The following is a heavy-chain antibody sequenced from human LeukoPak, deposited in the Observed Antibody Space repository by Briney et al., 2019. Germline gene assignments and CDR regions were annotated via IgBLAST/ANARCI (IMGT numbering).Heavy chain of an antibody. CDR3: ASPGKAAAE. Sequence: GGSLRLSCAASGFTFSDYTMNWVRLAPGKGLVWVSRIHSDGSITSYADSVKGRFTISRDNAKNTLYLQMNSLRVEGTAVYYCASPGKAAAEGGQGTPVTVSS. CDR2: IHSDGSIT. J-gene: IGHJ1*01. CDR1: GFTFSDYT. D-gene: IGHD6-13*01. V-gene: IGHV3-74*01.